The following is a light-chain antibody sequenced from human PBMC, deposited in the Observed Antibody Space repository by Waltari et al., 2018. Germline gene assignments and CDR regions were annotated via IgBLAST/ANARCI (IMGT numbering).Light chain of an antibody. V-gene: IGKV2-30*01. CDR1: QTRPNTDGNVD. Sequence: DLVMTPSPVTLPVTLGPSASISCTSSQTRPNTDGNVDLNWFHQRPGQSPRRLIYQVSKRDSGVPDRFRGSGSHTDFTLTITRVEAEDVGVYFCMQGVRPWTFGQGTRVEIK. CDR2: QVS. J-gene: IGKJ1*01. CDR3: MQGVRPWT.